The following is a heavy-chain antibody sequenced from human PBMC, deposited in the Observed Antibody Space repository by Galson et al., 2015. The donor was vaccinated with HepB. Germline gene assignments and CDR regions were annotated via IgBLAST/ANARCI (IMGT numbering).Heavy chain of an antibody. CDR3: ATSRYCSSTSCYEVSGPNAFDI. J-gene: IGHJ3*02. CDR2: ISSNGGST. V-gene: IGHV3-64*01. D-gene: IGHD2-2*01. Sequence: SLRLSCAASGFTFSSYAMHWVRQAPGKGLEYVSAISSNGGSTYYANSVKGRFTISRDNSKNTLYLQMGSLRAEDMAVYYCATSRYCSSTSCYEVSGPNAFDIWGQGTMVTVSS. CDR1: GFTFSSYA.